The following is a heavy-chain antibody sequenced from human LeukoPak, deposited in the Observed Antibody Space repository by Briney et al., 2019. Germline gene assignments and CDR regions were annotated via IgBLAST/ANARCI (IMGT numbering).Heavy chain of an antibody. D-gene: IGHD3-3*01. Sequence: SETLSLTCTVSGGSISSGDYYWSWIRQPPGKGLEWIGYIYYSGSTYYNPSLKSRVTISVDTSKNQFSLKLSSVTAADTPVYYCARGAGRYDPGEFDYWGQGTLVTVSS. V-gene: IGHV4-30-4*01. CDR1: GGSISSGDYY. CDR2: IYYSGST. J-gene: IGHJ4*02. CDR3: ARGAGRYDPGEFDY.